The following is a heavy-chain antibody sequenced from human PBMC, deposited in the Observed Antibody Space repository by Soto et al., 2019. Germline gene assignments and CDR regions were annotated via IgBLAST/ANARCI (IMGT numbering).Heavy chain of an antibody. CDR2: IYYSGST. CDR1: GGSISSGGYY. J-gene: IGHJ4*02. D-gene: IGHD3-10*01. Sequence: PSETLSLTCTVSGGSISSGGYYWSWIRQHPGKGLEWIGYIYYSGSTYYNPSLKSRVTISVDTSKNQFSLKLSSVTAADTAVYYCARSPRYGSGSYSDYWGQGTLVTVSS. CDR3: ARSPRYGSGSYSDY. V-gene: IGHV4-31*03.